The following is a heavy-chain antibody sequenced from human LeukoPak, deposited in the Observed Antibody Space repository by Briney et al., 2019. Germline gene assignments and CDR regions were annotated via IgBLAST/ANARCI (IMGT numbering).Heavy chain of an antibody. CDR1: GGSFSSYY. Sequence: SETLSLTCTVSGGSFSSYYWSWIRQPPGKGLEWIRYIYYSGSTDYNPSLKSRVTISVETSKNQFSLNLSSVTAADTAVYYCARGRLARSPYFDYWGQGTLVTVSS. CDR2: IYYSGST. V-gene: IGHV4-59*01. CDR3: ARGRLARSPYFDY. J-gene: IGHJ4*02. D-gene: IGHD6-19*01.